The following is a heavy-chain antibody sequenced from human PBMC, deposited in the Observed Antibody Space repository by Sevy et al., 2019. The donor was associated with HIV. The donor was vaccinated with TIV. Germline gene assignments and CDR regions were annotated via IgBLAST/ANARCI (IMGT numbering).Heavy chain of an antibody. J-gene: IGHJ4*02. CDR1: GYRLTSYW. CDR2: IYPGDSDI. Sequence: GESLKISCKGSGYRLTSYWIGWVRQMPGKGLEWMGIIYPGDSDIRYSPSFQGQVTISADKSINTAYLQWSSLKASDTAMYFCARRGYDSSGYPQYYFDYWGQGTLVTVSS. CDR3: ARRGYDSSGYPQYYFDY. D-gene: IGHD3-22*01. V-gene: IGHV5-51*01.